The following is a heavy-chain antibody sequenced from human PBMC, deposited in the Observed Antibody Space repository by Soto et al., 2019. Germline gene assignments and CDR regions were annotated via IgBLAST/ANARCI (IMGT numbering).Heavy chain of an antibody. Sequence: PGGSLRHSCAASGFTFSSYVMHWVRQAPGKGLEWVAIISYDGNNKYYADSVKGRFTISRDNSKNTLYLQMNSLRAEDTAVYYCARAGCDGGNCYTLVWVGYGVEDWGQGTTATVPS. V-gene: IGHV3-30-3*01. J-gene: IGHJ6*02. CDR2: ISYDGNNK. CDR3: ARAGCDGGNCYTLVWVGYGVED. CDR1: GFTFSSYV. D-gene: IGHD2-15*01.